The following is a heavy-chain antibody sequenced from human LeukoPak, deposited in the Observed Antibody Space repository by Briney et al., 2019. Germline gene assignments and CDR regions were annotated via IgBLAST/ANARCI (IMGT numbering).Heavy chain of an antibody. V-gene: IGHV3-9*01. Sequence: PGGSLRLSCAASGFTFDDYAMHWVRQAPGKGLEWVSGISWNSGSIGYADSVKGRFTISRDNAKNSLYLRMNSLRAEDTALYYCAKDDCSSTSCSVDYWGQGTLVTVSS. D-gene: IGHD2-2*01. J-gene: IGHJ4*02. CDR3: AKDDCSSTSCSVDY. CDR1: GFTFDDYA. CDR2: ISWNSGSI.